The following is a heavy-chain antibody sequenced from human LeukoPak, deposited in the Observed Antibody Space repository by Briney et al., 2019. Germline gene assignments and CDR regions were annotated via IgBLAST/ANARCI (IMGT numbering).Heavy chain of an antibody. CDR1: GFTFSSYG. J-gene: IGHJ4*02. Sequence: GGSLRLSCAASGFTFSSYGMHWVRQAPGKGLEWVAVISYDGSNKYYADSVKGRFTISRDNSKNTLYLQMNSLRAEGTTVYYCAKGAQSFDYWGQGTLVTVSS. V-gene: IGHV3-30*18. CDR2: ISYDGSNK. CDR3: AKGAQSFDY.